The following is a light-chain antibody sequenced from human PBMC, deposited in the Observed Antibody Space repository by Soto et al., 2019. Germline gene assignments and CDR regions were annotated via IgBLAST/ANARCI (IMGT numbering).Light chain of an antibody. CDR2: GAS. J-gene: IGKJ5*01. V-gene: IGKV3-20*01. CDR1: QSVSSN. CDR3: HHYRDT. Sequence: EIVMTQSPGTLSLSPGETATLSCRASQSVSSNLAWYQQKPGQAPRLLIYGASSRATGIPDRFSGSGSGTDFTLTISRLEPEDFAVYYCHHYRDTFGQGTRLEIK.